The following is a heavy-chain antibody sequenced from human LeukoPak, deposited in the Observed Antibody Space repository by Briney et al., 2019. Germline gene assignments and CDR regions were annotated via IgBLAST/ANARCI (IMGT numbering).Heavy chain of an antibody. D-gene: IGHD6-19*01. Sequence: SQTLSLTCTVSGGSISSGSYYWSWIRQPAGKGLEWIGRIYTSGSTYYNPSLKSRVTISVDTSENQFSLKLSSVTAADTAVYYCARQGAVAGTASEDYWGQGTLVTVSS. J-gene: IGHJ4*02. CDR2: IYTSGST. CDR1: GGSISSGSYY. V-gene: IGHV4-61*02. CDR3: ARQGAVAGTASEDY.